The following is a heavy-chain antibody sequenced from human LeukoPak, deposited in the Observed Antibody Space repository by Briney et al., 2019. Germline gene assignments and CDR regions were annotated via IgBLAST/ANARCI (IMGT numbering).Heavy chain of an antibody. CDR3: GSGYSYGYVDY. V-gene: IGHV3-21*01. D-gene: IGHD5-18*01. CDR2: ISSSSSYI. Sequence: GGSLRLSCAASGFTFSSYSMNWVRQAPGKRLEWISSISSSSSYIYYADSVKGRFTISRDNAKNSLYLQMNSLRAEDTAVYYCGSGYSYGYVDYWGQGTLVTVSS. CDR1: GFTFSSYS. J-gene: IGHJ4*02.